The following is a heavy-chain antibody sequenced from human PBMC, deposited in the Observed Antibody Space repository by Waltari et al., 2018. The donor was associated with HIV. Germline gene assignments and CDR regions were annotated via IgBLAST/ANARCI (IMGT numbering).Heavy chain of an antibody. CDR1: GGSISSSSYY. CDR2: IYYSGST. Sequence: QLQLQESGPGLVKPSETLSLTCTVSGGSISSSSYYWGWIRQPPGKGLEWIGSIYYSGSTYYNPSLKIPGTISVDTSKNQFSLKLSSGTAADTAVYYCAREFEGRWFGELPVMVYWFDPWGQGTLVTVSS. CDR3: AREFEGRWFGELPVMVYWFDP. V-gene: IGHV4-39*07. J-gene: IGHJ5*02. D-gene: IGHD3-10*01.